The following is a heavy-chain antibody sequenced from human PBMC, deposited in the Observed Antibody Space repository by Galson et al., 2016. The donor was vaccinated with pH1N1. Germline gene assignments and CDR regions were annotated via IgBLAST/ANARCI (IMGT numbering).Heavy chain of an antibody. V-gene: IGHV2-70*01. CDR1: GFSLSTSGMC. CDR3: ARIQYGDYVGYFDY. D-gene: IGHD4-17*01. CDR2: IDWDDDK. J-gene: IGHJ4*02. Sequence: PALVTPTQTLTLTCTFSGFSLSTSGMCVSWIRQPPGKALEWLALIDWDDDKYYSTSLKTRPTISKDTSKNQVVLTMTNMDPVDTATYYCARIQYGDYVGYFDYWGQGTLVTVSS.